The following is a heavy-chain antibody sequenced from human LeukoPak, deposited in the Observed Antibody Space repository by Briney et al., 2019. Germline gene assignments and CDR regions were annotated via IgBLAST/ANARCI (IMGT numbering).Heavy chain of an antibody. CDR2: ISGSGGST. CDR1: GFTFTDAW. J-gene: IGHJ4*02. D-gene: IGHD1-26*01. CDR3: AMGEWELLPSRFDY. Sequence: PGGSLRLSCAASGFTFTDAWMSWVRQAPGKGLEWVSAISGSGGSTYYADSVKGRFTISRDNSKNTLYLQMNSLRAEDTAVYYCAMGEWELLPSRFDYWGQGTLVTVSS. V-gene: IGHV3-23*01.